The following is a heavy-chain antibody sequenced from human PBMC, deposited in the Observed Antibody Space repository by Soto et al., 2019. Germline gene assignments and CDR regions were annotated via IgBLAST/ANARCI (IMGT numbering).Heavy chain of an antibody. D-gene: IGHD3-16*01. Sequence: GGFLRLSCAASGFTFSDYYMSWIRQAPGKGLEWISYISSSGSNIYYADSVKGRFTISRDNAKKSLYLQMNSLRAEDMSVYHCARGGYVYYYYMDVWGKGTTVTVSS. J-gene: IGHJ6*03. V-gene: IGHV3-11*04. CDR2: ISSSGSNI. CDR3: ARGGYVYYYYMDV. CDR1: GFTFSDYY.